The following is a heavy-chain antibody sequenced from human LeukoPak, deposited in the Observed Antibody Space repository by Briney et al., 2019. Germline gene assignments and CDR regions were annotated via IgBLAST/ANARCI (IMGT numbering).Heavy chain of an antibody. V-gene: IGHV4-34*01. D-gene: IGHD3-10*01. CDR3: ARGYGAGYYGSGSYYTTRKYYFDY. CDR2: INHSGST. J-gene: IGHJ4*02. CDR1: GGSFSGYY. Sequence: PSETLSLTCAVYGGSFSGYYWSWIRQPPGKGLEWIGEINHSGSTNYNPSLKSRVTISVDASKNQFSLKLSSVTAADTAVYYCARGYGAGYYGSGSYYTTRKYYFDYWGQGTLVTVSS.